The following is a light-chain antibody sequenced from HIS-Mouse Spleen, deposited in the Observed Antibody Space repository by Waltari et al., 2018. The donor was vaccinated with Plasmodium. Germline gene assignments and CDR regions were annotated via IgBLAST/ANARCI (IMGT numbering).Light chain of an antibody. Sequence: EIVMTQSPATLSVSPGARATLSCRASQSVSSNLAWYQQKPGQDPRLLIYGASTRATGIPARFSGSGSGTEFTLTISSMQSEGFAVYYCQQYNNWPRGTFGQGTKVEIK. CDR2: GAS. J-gene: IGKJ1*01. V-gene: IGKV3-15*01. CDR3: QQYNNWPRGT. CDR1: QSVSSN.